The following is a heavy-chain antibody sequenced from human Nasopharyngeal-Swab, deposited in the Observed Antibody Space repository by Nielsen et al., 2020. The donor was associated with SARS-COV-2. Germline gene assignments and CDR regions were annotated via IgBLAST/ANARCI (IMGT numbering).Heavy chain of an antibody. D-gene: IGHD2-15*01. V-gene: IGHV4-39*01. CDR1: GGSVSSSTLYY. CDR3: ARRSSGGSRFDP. CDR2: IYFSGTT. Sequence: SETLSLTCTVPGGSVSSSTLYYWAWIRQPPEKGLEWIGNIYFSGTTHYNPSLKSRVTISVDTSKNQFSLKMTSVTAADTAVYYCARRSSGGSRFDPWGQGTLVTVSS. J-gene: IGHJ5*02.